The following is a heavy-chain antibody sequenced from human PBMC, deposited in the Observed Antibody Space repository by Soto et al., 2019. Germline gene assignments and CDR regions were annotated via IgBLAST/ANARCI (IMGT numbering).Heavy chain of an antibody. D-gene: IGHD3-3*01. V-gene: IGHV3-30*18. CDR2: ISYDGSNK. CDR3: AKDAHDYYGMDV. CDR1: GFTFSSYG. Sequence: GGSLRLSCAASGFTFSSYGMHWVRQAPGKGLEWVAVISYDGSNKYYADSVKGRFTISRDNSKNTLYLQMNSLRAEDTAVYYCAKDAHDYYGMDVWGQGTTVTVSS. J-gene: IGHJ6*02.